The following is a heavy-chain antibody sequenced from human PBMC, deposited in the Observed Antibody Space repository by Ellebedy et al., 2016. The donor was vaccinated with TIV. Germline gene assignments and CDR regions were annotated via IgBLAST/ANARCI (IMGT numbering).Heavy chain of an antibody. CDR1: GFTFSSYA. J-gene: IGHJ4*02. CDR3: AKAPTSSGYWNYFDY. V-gene: IGHV3-23*01. CDR2: ISGSGGST. D-gene: IGHD3-22*01. Sequence: GGSLRLSCAASGFTFSSYAMSWVRQAPGKGLEWVSVISGSGGSTYYADSVKGRFTISRDNSKNTLYLQMNSLRAEDTAVYYCAKAPTSSGYWNYFDYWGQGTLVTVSS.